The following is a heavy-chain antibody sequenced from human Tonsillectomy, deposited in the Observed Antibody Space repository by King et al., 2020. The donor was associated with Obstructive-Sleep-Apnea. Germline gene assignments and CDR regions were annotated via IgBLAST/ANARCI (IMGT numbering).Heavy chain of an antibody. CDR1: GFTFSSCA. V-gene: IGHV3-30-3*01. J-gene: IGHJ4*02. CDR2: ISSVGSNK. Sequence: VQLVESGGGVVQPGRSLRLSCAASGFTFSSCAIHCVRHAPGKGLEWVAVISSVGSNKYYADSVKGRFTISRDNSKNTLYLQMNSLRPEDTAVYYCARDRRYFDYWGQGTLVTVSS. CDR3: ARDRRYFDY.